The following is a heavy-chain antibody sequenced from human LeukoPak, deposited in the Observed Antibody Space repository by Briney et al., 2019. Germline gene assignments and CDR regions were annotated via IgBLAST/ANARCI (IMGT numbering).Heavy chain of an antibody. V-gene: IGHV3-23*01. J-gene: IGHJ4*02. CDR2: ISGGGGVT. CDR1: GITFSNYA. D-gene: IGHD6-19*01. Sequence: GGSLRLSCAASGITFSNYAMSWVRQAPGKGLEWVSAISGGGGVTYYADSVKGRFSISRDNSKNTLYLQMNSLRDEDTAVYYCAKDLMRDRSGGWDYWGQGTLVTVSS. CDR3: AKDLMRDRSGGWDY.